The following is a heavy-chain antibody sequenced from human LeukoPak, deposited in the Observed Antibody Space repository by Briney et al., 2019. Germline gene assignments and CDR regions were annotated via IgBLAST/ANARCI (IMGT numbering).Heavy chain of an antibody. V-gene: IGHV3-11*01. CDR1: GFTLSDHY. CDR3: ARDWRNNGMDV. J-gene: IGHJ6*02. Sequence: GGSLRLSCAASGFTLSDHYMNWIRQAPGKGLEGISYISGSGSRIHYADSVKGRLTVSRDNAENSLYLQMNSLTVEDTAVYYCARDWRNNGMDVWGQGTTVTVSS. CDR2: ISGSGSRI.